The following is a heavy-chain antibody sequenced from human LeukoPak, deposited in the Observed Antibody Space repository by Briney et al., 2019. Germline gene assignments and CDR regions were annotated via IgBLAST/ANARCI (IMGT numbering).Heavy chain of an antibody. CDR3: ARGREGPYSSSSRPWIDY. D-gene: IGHD6-6*01. Sequence: SETLSLTCTVSGGSISSGGYYWSWIRQHPGKGLEWIGEINHSGSTNYNPSLKSRVTISVDTSKNQFSLKLSSVTAADTAVYYCARGREGPYSSSSRPWIDYWGQGTLVTVSS. V-gene: IGHV4-39*07. CDR1: GGSISSGGYY. J-gene: IGHJ4*02. CDR2: INHSGST.